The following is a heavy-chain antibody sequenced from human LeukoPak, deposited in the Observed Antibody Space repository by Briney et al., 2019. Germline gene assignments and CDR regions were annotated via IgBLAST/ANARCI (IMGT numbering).Heavy chain of an antibody. J-gene: IGHJ3*02. Sequence: ASVKVSCKASGYTFTSYGISWVRQAPGQGLEWMGWISAYNGNTNYAQKLQGRVTMTTDTSTSTAYMELRSLRSDDTAVYYCAGVLYDSSGEDAFDIWGQGTMVTVSS. CDR2: ISAYNGNT. CDR3: AGVLYDSSGEDAFDI. D-gene: IGHD3-22*01. CDR1: GYTFTSYG. V-gene: IGHV1-18*01.